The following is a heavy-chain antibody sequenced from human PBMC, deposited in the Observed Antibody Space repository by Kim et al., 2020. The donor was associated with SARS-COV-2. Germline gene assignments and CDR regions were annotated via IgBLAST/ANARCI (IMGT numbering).Heavy chain of an antibody. D-gene: IGHD3-3*01. J-gene: IGHJ4*02. V-gene: IGHV4-59*01. Sequence: LKSRVTISVDTSKNQVSLKLRSVNAADTAVYYCARVGNHYYDFWRGPYDYWGQGTLVTVSS. CDR3: ARVGNHYYDFWRGPYDY.